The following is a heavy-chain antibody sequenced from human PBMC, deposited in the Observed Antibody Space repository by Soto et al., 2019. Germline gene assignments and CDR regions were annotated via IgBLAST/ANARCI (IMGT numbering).Heavy chain of an antibody. CDR2: ISGYNGNT. D-gene: IGHD6-13*01. CDR1: GYIFSRYG. J-gene: IGHJ6*02. V-gene: IGHV1-18*01. CDR3: AREAAAERNYYGLDV. Sequence: QVPLVQSGPEVRKPGASVKVSRKASGYIFSRYGISWVRQAPGQGLEWMGWISGYNGNTKFGERVQGRVNVTTDTSTSTAYMELRCLRSDVTAVYYCAREAAAERNYYGLDVWGQGTTVIVSS.